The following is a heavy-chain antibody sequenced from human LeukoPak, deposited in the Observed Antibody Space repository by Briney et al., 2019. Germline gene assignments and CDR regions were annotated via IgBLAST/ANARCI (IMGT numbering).Heavy chain of an antibody. J-gene: IGHJ6*02. D-gene: IGHD5-18*01. CDR1: GFTFSTYW. CDR3: ARDTRRDTYYHGMDV. Sequence: PGGSPRLSCAASGFTFSTYWMNWVRQAPGKGLEWVANINQDGSEKFYVDSVRGRFTISRDNAKNSLYLQMNSLRAEDTAVYYCARDTRRDTYYHGMDVWGQGTTVTVSS. V-gene: IGHV3-7*04. CDR2: INQDGSEK.